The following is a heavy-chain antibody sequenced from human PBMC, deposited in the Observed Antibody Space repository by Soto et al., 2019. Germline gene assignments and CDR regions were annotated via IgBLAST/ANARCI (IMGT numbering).Heavy chain of an antibody. CDR1: GGSISSYY. CDR3: ARKDGSNGLDY. CDR2: IYYSGST. V-gene: IGHV4-59*08. Sequence: SSETLSLTCTVSGGSISSYYWSWIRQPPGKGLEWIGYIYYSGSTNYNPSLKSRVTISVDTSKNQFSLKLSSVTAADTAVYYCARKDGSNGLDYWGQGTLVTVS. D-gene: IGHD4-4*01. J-gene: IGHJ4*02.